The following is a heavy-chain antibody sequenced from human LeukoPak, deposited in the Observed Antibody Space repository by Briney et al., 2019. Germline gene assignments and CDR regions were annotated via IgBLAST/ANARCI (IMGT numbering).Heavy chain of an antibody. CDR3: ARQLVTAIHDAFDI. CDR1: GYSFTTHW. Sequence: GESLKISCKASGYSFTTHWIGWVRQMPGKGLEWMGILHPGDSDTRYSPSFQGQVTISADKSISTAYLQWSSLKASDTAMYYCARQLVTAIHDAFDIWGQGTMVTVSS. V-gene: IGHV5-51*01. J-gene: IGHJ3*02. CDR2: LHPGDSDT. D-gene: IGHD2-21*02.